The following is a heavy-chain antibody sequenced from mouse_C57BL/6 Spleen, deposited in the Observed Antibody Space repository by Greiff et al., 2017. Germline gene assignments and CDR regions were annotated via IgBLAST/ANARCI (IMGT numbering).Heavy chain of an antibody. CDR1: GFTFSDYG. J-gene: IGHJ2*01. V-gene: IGHV5-17*01. Sequence: EVHLVESGGGLVKPGGSLKLSCAASGFTFSDYGMHWVRQAPEKGLEWVAYISSGSSTIYYADSVKGRFTISRDNAKNTLCLQMTSLRSEDTAMYYCARDGSSPYYFDYWGQGTTLTVSS. CDR3: ARDGSSPYYFDY. D-gene: IGHD1-1*01. CDR2: ISSGSSTI.